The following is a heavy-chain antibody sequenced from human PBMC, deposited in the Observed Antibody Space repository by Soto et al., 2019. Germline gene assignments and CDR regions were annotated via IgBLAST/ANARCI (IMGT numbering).Heavy chain of an antibody. Sequence: PGESLKISCKGSGYSFSNYWIAWVRQMPGQGLEWMGVIYAGDSATRYSPSFEGQVSISADKSINTAYLQWTTLKASDTAMYYCARSVQSIYYQYGMDVWGQGTTVTVSS. J-gene: IGHJ6*02. V-gene: IGHV5-51*01. CDR2: IYAGDSAT. CDR3: ARSVQSIYYQYGMDV. D-gene: IGHD2-21*01. CDR1: GYSFSNYW.